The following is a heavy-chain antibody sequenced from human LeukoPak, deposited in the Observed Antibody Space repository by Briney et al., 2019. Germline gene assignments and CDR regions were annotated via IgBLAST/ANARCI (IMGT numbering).Heavy chain of an antibody. Sequence: SETLSLTCTVSGGSISSYYWSWIRQPPGKGLQWIGYIYYSGSTNYNPSLKSRVTMSVDTSKNQFSLKLSSVTAADTAVYYCARVSPGDCSSTSCYRGYFDYWGQGTLVTVSS. CDR1: GGSISSYY. D-gene: IGHD2-2*01. J-gene: IGHJ4*02. V-gene: IGHV4-59*12. CDR2: IYYSGST. CDR3: ARVSPGDCSSTSCYRGYFDY.